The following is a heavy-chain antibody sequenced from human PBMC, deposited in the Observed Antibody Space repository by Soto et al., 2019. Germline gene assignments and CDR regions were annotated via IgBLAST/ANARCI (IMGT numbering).Heavy chain of an antibody. Sequence: SETLSLTCTVSGGSISSYYWSWIRQPPGKGLEWIGYIYFSGSTNYYPSLKSRVTISVDTSKNQFSLKLSSVTAADTAVYYCARVQGLWFGEFYFDYWGQGTLVTVSS. D-gene: IGHD3-10*01. CDR3: ARVQGLWFGEFYFDY. CDR1: GGSISSYY. V-gene: IGHV4-59*01. J-gene: IGHJ4*02. CDR2: IYFSGST.